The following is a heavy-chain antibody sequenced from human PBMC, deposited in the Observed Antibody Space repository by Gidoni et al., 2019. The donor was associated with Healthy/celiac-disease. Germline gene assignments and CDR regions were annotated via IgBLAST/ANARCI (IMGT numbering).Heavy chain of an antibody. Sequence: QVQLVQSGAEVKKPGSSVTVSCKASGGTFSSYAISWVRQAPGQGLEWMGGIIPIFGTANYAQKFQGRVTITADESTSTAYMELSSLRSEDTAVYYCARDTQGGRGYSYAPKGWFDPWGQGTLVTVSS. D-gene: IGHD5-18*01. V-gene: IGHV1-69*01. CDR2: IIPIFGTA. CDR1: GGTFSSYA. CDR3: ARDTQGGRGYSYAPKGWFDP. J-gene: IGHJ5*02.